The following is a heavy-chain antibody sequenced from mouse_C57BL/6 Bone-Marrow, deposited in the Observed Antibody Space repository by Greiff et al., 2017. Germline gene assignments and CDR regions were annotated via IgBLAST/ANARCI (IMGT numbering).Heavy chain of an antibody. D-gene: IGHD3-2*02. J-gene: IGHJ2*01. Sequence: VQLQQSGAELARPGASVKLSCKASGYTFTSYGISWVKQRTGQGLEWIGEIYPRSGNTYYNEKFKGKATLTADKSSSTAYMELRSLTSEDSAVYFCARSEGSSGLLDYWGQGTTLTVSS. CDR2: IYPRSGNT. CDR1: GYTFTSYG. V-gene: IGHV1-81*01. CDR3: ARSEGSSGLLDY.